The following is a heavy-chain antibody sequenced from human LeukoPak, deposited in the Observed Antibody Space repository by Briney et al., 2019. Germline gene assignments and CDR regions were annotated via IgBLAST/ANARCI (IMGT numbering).Heavy chain of an antibody. Sequence: PGGSLRLSCAASGFTFSSYEMNWVRQAPGKGLEWVSYISSSSSTIYYADSVKGRFTISRDNAKNSLYLQMNSLRAEDTAVYYCARVRHYDSSGFDYWGQGTLVTVSS. V-gene: IGHV3-48*01. CDR3: ARVRHYDSSGFDY. D-gene: IGHD3-22*01. J-gene: IGHJ4*02. CDR2: ISSSSSTI. CDR1: GFTFSSYE.